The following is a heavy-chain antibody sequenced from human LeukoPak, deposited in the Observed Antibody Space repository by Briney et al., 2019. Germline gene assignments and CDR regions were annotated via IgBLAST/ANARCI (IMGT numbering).Heavy chain of an antibody. CDR2: INHSGST. V-gene: IGHV4-34*01. D-gene: IGHD5-18*01. CDR1: GGSFSGYY. CDR3: ARVGIQLWLRYFDY. Sequence: SETLSLTCAVYGGSFSGYYWSWIRQPPGKGLGWIGEINHSGSTNYNPSLKSRVTISVDTSKNQFSLKLSSVTAADTAVYYCARVGIQLWLRYFDYWGQGTLVTVSS. J-gene: IGHJ4*02.